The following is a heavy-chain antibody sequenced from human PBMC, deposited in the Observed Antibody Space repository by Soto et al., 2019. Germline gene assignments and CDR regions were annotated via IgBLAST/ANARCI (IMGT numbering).Heavy chain of an antibody. CDR2: ISSNGGST. D-gene: IGHD4-17*01. V-gene: IGHV3-64*01. CDR1: GFTFSSYA. Sequence: EVQLVESGGGLVQPGGSLRLSCAASGFTFSSYAMHWVRQAPGKRLEYVSAISSNGGSTYYANSVKGRFTISRDNSKNTLYLQMGSLRAEDMAVYYCARDGLRQYAFDIWGQGTMVTVSS. CDR3: ARDGLRQYAFDI. J-gene: IGHJ3*02.